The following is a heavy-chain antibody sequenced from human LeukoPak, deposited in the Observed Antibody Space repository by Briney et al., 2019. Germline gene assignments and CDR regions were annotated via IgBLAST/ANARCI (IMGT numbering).Heavy chain of an antibody. Sequence: SETLSLTCTVSGGSISSYYWSWIRQPPGKGLEWIGYIYYSGSTNYNPSLKSRVTISVDTSKNQFSLKLSSVTAADTAVYYCARGIAARPESAYYFDYWGQGTLVTVSS. CDR2: IYYSGST. J-gene: IGHJ4*02. D-gene: IGHD6-6*01. CDR1: GGSISSYY. CDR3: ARGIAARPESAYYFDY. V-gene: IGHV4-59*01.